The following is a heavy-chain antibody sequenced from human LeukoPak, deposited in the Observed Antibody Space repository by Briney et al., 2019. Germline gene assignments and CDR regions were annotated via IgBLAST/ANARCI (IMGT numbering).Heavy chain of an antibody. CDR1: GFTVSSSY. Sequence: PGGSLRLSCVASGFTVSSSYMSWVRQAPGKGLEYVSFIYSGSSTFYADSVKGRFTISRDNSKNTLHLQMNSLRADDTAIYYCATARRHDYGDYGGAFDNWGQGILVTVSS. D-gene: IGHD4-17*01. CDR3: ATARRHDYGDYGGAFDN. CDR2: IYSGSST. V-gene: IGHV3-53*01. J-gene: IGHJ4*02.